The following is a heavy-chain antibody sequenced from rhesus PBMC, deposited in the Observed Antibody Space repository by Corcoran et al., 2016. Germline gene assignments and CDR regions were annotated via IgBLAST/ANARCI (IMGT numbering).Heavy chain of an antibody. D-gene: IGHD4-29*01. Sequence: QLQLQESGPGLVKPSETLSLTCAVSGGSISSSYWSWTRQAPGKGLEWIGYIYGSGSSTNYNPSLKSRVTLSVDTSKNQLSLKLSSVTAADTAVYYCAREAYGSSFFDYWGQGVLVTVSS. CDR1: GGSISSSY. V-gene: IGHV4-169*02. CDR2: IYGSGSST. J-gene: IGHJ4*01. CDR3: AREAYGSSFFDY.